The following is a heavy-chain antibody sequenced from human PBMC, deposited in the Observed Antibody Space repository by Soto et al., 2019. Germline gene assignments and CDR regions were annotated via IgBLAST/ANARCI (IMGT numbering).Heavy chain of an antibody. CDR2: ISGSGGST. J-gene: IGHJ4*02. D-gene: IGHD6-19*01. Sequence: EVQLLESGGGLVQPGGSRRRSCAASGFTFSSYAMSWFRQAPGKGLEWVSAISGSGGSTYYADSVKGRFTISRDTSKNTRYLQMNSLRAEDTAVYYCAKDGSGWYVTGYWGQGTLVTVSS. CDR3: AKDGSGWYVTGY. V-gene: IGHV3-23*01. CDR1: GFTFSSYA.